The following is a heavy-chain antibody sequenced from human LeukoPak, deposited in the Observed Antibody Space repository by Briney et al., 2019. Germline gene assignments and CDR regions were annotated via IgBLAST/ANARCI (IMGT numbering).Heavy chain of an antibody. CDR3: ALPSRRGSTTIPLWYYMDV. J-gene: IGHJ6*03. CDR2: MNPNSGNT. V-gene: IGHV1-8*01. Sequence: ASVKVSCKASGYTFTSYDINWVRQATGQGLEWMGWMNPNSGNTGYAQKFQGRVTMTRNTSISTAYMELSSLRSEDTAVYYCALPSRRGSTTIPLWYYMDVWGKGTTVTVSS. CDR1: GYTFTSYD. D-gene: IGHD2-2*01.